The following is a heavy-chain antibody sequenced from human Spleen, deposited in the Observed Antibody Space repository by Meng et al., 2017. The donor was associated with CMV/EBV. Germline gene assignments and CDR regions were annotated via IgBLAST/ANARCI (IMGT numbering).Heavy chain of an antibody. Sequence: GESLKISCAASGFTFSSYSMNWVRQAPGKGLEWVSSISSSSSYIYYADSVKGRFTISRDNAKNSLYLQLNSLRAEDTAVYYCTSYNWGLYYFDYWGQGTLVTVSS. CDR2: ISSSSSYI. D-gene: IGHD1-1*01. J-gene: IGHJ4*02. V-gene: IGHV3-21*01. CDR1: GFTFSSYS. CDR3: TSYNWGLYYFDY.